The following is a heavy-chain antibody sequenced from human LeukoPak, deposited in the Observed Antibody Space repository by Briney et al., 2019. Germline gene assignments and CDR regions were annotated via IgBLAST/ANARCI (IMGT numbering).Heavy chain of an antibody. V-gene: IGHV3-30*18. CDR2: ISYDGSNK. CDR3: AKPVGKYSSSWYSLGY. D-gene: IGHD6-13*01. CDR1: GFTFSSYG. J-gene: IGHJ4*02. Sequence: PGGSLRLSCAAYGFTFSSYGMNWVRQAPGKGLEWVAVISYDGSNKYYADSVKGRFTISRDNSKNTLYLQTNSLRAEDTAVYYCAKPVGKYSSSWYSLGYWGQGTLVTVSS.